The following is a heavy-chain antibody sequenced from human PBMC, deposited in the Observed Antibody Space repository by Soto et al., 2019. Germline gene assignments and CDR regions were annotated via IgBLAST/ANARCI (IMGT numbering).Heavy chain of an antibody. V-gene: IGHV2-5*02. J-gene: IGHJ4*02. Sequence: QITLKESGPTLVKPTQTLTLTCTFSGFSLSTSGVGVGWIRQPPGKALEWLAVIYWDDDKRSSSSLKSRLTIIEDTYKNQVVLTMTNMDPVDTATYYCAHHPYYGLGTYSFDYWGQGILVTVSS. CDR2: IYWDDDK. D-gene: IGHD3-10*01. CDR3: AHHPYYGLGTYSFDY. CDR1: GFSLSTSGVG.